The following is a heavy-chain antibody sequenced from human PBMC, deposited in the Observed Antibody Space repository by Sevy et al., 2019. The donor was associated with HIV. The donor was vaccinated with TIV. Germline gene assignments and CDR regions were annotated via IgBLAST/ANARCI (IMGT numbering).Heavy chain of an antibody. CDR2: ISGSGGST. CDR1: GFTFSSYA. CDR3: AKDRVTMVQGVEHEMWECMDV. J-gene: IGHJ6*02. D-gene: IGHD3-10*01. Sequence: GGSLRLSCAASGFTFSSYAMSWVRQAPGKGLEWVSAISGSGGSTYYADSVKGRFTISRDNSKNTLYLQMNSLRAEDTAVYYCAKDRVTMVQGVEHEMWECMDVWGQGTTVTVSS. V-gene: IGHV3-23*01.